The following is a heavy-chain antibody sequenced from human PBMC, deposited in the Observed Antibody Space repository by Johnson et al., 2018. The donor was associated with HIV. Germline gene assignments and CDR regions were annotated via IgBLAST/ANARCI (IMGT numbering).Heavy chain of an antibody. CDR3: YDFWMGQGFDV. CDR1: GFHFGNAW. Sequence: VQLVESGGGVVQPGRSLRLSCVASGFHFGNAWMNWVRQAPGKGLEWVGRINSRTDGETTAYAAPVKDRFTISRDDSKNTLYLEMSSLKTEDTAVYFGYDFWMGQGFDVWGQGTKVTVSS. J-gene: IGHJ3*01. CDR2: INSRTDGETT. V-gene: IGHV3-15*01. D-gene: IGHD3/OR15-3a*01.